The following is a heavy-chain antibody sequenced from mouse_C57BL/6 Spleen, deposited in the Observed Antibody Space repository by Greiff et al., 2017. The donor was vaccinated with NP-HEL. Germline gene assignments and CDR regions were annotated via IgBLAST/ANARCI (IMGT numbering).Heavy chain of an antibody. V-gene: IGHV5-17*01. J-gene: IGHJ3*01. Sequence: EVMLVESGGGLVKPGGSLKLSCAASGFTFSDYGMHWVRQAPEKGLEWVAYISSGSSTIYYADTVKGRFTISRDNAKNTVFLQRTSLRSEDTAMYYCARGGVRYYGLLAYWGQGTLVTVSA. D-gene: IGHD1-2*01. CDR1: GFTFSDYG. CDR3: ARGGVRYYGLLAY. CDR2: ISSGSSTI.